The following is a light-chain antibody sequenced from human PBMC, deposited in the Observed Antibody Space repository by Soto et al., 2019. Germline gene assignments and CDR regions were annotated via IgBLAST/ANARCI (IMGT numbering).Light chain of an antibody. J-gene: IGKJ4*01. CDR3: LQYDTSPLT. CDR2: GTS. V-gene: IGKV3-20*01. CDR1: QSLSSNY. Sequence: EIVLTQSPATLSLSPGERATLSCRASQSLSSNYLAWYQQKPGQAPRLLIYGTSTRATGIPDRFSGGGSGTDFTLTISRLEPEDFAVYYCLQYDTSPLTFGGGTKVDI.